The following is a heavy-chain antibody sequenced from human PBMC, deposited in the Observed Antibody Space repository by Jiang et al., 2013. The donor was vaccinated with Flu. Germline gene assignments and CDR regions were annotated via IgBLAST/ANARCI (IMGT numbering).Heavy chain of an antibody. CDR2: IDYSGYT. V-gene: IGHV4-59*01. CDR1: GDSITNYY. CDR3: ARDRGYHQFLGGDGGWFDS. J-gene: IGHJ5*01. D-gene: IGHD1-14*01. Sequence: LLKPSETLSLTCTVSGDSITNYYWTWIRQSPGKGLEWTGFIDYSGYTKNNSSLKSRVTMSVDTSKNQVSLSLTSVTAADTAVYYCARDRGYHQFLGGDGGWFDSWGQGTLVAVSS.